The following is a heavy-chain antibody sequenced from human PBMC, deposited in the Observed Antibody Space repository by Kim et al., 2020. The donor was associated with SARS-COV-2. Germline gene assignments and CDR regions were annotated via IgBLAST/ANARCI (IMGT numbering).Heavy chain of an antibody. CDR2: VYSSGTA. D-gene: IGHD6-6*01. CDR1: GGSISGYF. J-gene: IGHJ4*02. Sequence: SETLSLTCTVSGGSISGYFWSWIRQPAGKTLEWIGRVYSSGTAIYNPSLKSRLTLSVDTSRNQFSLSLTSVTAADTAVYYCAGGPSQGNPLDYWGQGTLVTVSS. V-gene: IGHV4-4*07. CDR3: AGGPSQGNPLDY.